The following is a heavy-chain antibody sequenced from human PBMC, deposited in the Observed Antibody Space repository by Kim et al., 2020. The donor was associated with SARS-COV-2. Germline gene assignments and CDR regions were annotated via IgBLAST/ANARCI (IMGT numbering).Heavy chain of an antibody. D-gene: IGHD3-3*01. CDR1: GGSFSGYY. Sequence: SETLSLTCAVHGGSFSGYYWSWIRQPPGKGLEWIGEINHSGSTNYNPSLKSRVTISVDTSKNKFSLKPSSVTAADTAVYYCAGVRGVTIFGVVIGRDYYYMDVWGQGTTVTVSS. V-gene: IGHV4-34*01. CDR2: INHSGST. CDR3: AGVRGVTIFGVVIGRDYYYMDV. J-gene: IGHJ6*03.